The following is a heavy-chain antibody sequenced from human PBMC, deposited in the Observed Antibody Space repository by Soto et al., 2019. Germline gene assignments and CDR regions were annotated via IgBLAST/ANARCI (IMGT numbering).Heavy chain of an antibody. J-gene: IGHJ4*02. D-gene: IGHD4-17*01. V-gene: IGHV3-49*03. CDR1: GFTFGDYA. CDR2: IRSKAYGGTT. CDR3: TRVLSSGGYGDYEGAFDY. Sequence: GGSLRLSCTASGFTFGDYAMSWFRQAPGKGLEWVGFIRSKAYGGTTEYAASVKGRFTISRDDSKSIAYLQMNSLKTEDTAVYYCTRVLSSGGYGDYEGAFDYWGQGTLVTVSS.